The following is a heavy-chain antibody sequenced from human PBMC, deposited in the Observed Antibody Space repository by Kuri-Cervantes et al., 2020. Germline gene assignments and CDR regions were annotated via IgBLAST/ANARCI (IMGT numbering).Heavy chain of an antibody. CDR3: ARTDYIH. J-gene: IGHJ4*02. CDR1: GGSFSGYY. V-gene: IGHV4-34*01. Sequence: GSLRLSCAVYGGSFSGYYWSWIRQPPGKGLEWIGEINHSGSTNYNPSLKSRVTISVDTSKNQFSLKLSSVTAADTAVYYCARTDYIHWGQGTLVTVSS. D-gene: IGHD4-11*01. CDR2: INHSGST.